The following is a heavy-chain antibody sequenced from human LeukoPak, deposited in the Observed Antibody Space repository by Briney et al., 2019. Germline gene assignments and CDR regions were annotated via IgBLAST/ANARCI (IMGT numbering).Heavy chain of an antibody. J-gene: IGHJ3*02. D-gene: IGHD3-22*01. V-gene: IGHV4-59*01. CDR1: GGSISSYY. Sequence: SETLSLTCTVSGGSISSYYWSWIRQPPGKGLEWIGYFYYSGSTNYNPSLKSRVTISVDTSKNQFSLKLSSVTAADTAVYYCARDRSWYYYDSSGYEGDAFDIWGQGTMVTVSS. CDR2: FYYSGST. CDR3: ARDRSWYYYDSSGYEGDAFDI.